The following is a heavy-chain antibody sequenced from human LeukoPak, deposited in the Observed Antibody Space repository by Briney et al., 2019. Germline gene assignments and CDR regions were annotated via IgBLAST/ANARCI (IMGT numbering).Heavy chain of an antibody. CDR2: IHPEGNEK. CDR3: ARGDAFSGDR. J-gene: IGHJ5*02. CDR1: GFTFSDFW. Sequence: PGGSLRLSCAVSGFTFSDFWMSWVRQAPGRGLEWVANIHPEGNEKYHVESVKGRFTISRDNAKNSLFLQMNGLRVEDTAVYYCARGDAFSGDRWGQGTLVTVSS. V-gene: IGHV3-7*04.